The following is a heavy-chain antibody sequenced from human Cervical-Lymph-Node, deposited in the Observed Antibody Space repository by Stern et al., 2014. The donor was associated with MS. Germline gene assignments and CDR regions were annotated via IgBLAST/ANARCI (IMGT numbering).Heavy chain of an antibody. CDR2: ISYDGRYK. V-gene: IGHV3-30*10. D-gene: IGHD1-26*01. Sequence: QVQLVESGGGVVQPGRSLRLSCAASGFVFRRYALHWVRQAPGQGLEWVTLISYDGRYKYYTASVKGRFTVSRDNSNNTVDLEMNSLRLEDTAVYYCAKGGSGSYLDWGQGSLVTVSS. CDR3: AKGGSGSYLD. CDR1: GFVFRRYA. J-gene: IGHJ4*02.